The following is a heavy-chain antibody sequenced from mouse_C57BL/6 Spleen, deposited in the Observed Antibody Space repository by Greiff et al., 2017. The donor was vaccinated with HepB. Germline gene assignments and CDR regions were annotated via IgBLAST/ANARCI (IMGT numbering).Heavy chain of an antibody. Sequence: VQLQQPGAELVRPGSSVKLSCKASGYTFTSYWMDWVKQRPGQGLEWIGNIYPSDSETHYNQKFKDKATLTVDKSSSTAYMQLSSLTSEDSAVYYCARGEDYASWFAYWGQGTLVTVSA. CDR2: IYPSDSET. CDR3: ARGEDYASWFAY. D-gene: IGHD2-4*01. J-gene: IGHJ3*01. V-gene: IGHV1-61*01. CDR1: GYTFTSYW.